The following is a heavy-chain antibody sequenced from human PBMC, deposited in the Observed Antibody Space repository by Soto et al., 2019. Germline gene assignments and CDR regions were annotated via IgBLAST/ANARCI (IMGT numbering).Heavy chain of an antibody. V-gene: IGHV3-11*01. D-gene: IGHD6-19*01. CDR3: ARALQWLATYNWFDP. CDR2: ISSSGSTI. CDR1: GFKFSDYY. J-gene: IGHJ5*02. Sequence: GAQRLSDEACGFKFSDYYMSWIRQAQGKGLEWVSYISSSGSTIYYADSVKGRFTISRDNAKNSLYLQMNSLRAEDTAVYYCARALQWLATYNWFDPWGQGTLVTVSS.